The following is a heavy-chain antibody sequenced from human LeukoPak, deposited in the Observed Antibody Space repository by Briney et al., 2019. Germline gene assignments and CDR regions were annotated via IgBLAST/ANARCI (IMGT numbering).Heavy chain of an antibody. J-gene: IGHJ4*02. CDR1: GGSFSGYY. CDR3: ARQVRYFDY. CDR2: INHSGST. Sequence: SETLSLTCAVYGGSFSGYYWSWIRQPPGKGLEWIGEINHSGSTNYNPSLKSRVTISVDTSKNQFPLKLSSVTAADTAVYYCARQVRYFDYWGQGTLVTVSS. D-gene: IGHD2-2*01. V-gene: IGHV4-34*01.